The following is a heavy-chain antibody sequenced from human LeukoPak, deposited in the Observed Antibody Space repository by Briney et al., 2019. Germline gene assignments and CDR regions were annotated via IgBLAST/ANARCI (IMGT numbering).Heavy chain of an antibody. Sequence: GGSLRLSCAASGFTFSSYSMNWVRQAPGKGLEWVSSISSSGGYIHYADSVKGRFTISRDNAKNSPYLQMNSLRAEDTAVYYCARGNYYGSGSHPVDYWGQGTLVTVSS. CDR2: ISSSGGYI. CDR3: ARGNYYGSGSHPVDY. CDR1: GFTFSSYS. V-gene: IGHV3-21*01. D-gene: IGHD3-10*01. J-gene: IGHJ4*02.